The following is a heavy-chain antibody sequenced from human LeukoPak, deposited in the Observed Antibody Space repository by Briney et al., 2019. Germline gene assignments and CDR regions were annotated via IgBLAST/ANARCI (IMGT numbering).Heavy chain of an antibody. D-gene: IGHD5-24*01. J-gene: IGHJ3*02. V-gene: IGHV1-46*01. Sequence: GASVKVSCKASGYTFTNYYIHWVRQAPGQGLEWMGLINPSGGSTNYAQKFQGRVTMTRDTSTSTVYMELSSLRSEDTAVYYCARFSLARRWLQFTGANDAFDIWGQGTMVTVSS. CDR2: INPSGGST. CDR3: ARFSLARRWLQFTGANDAFDI. CDR1: GYTFTNYY.